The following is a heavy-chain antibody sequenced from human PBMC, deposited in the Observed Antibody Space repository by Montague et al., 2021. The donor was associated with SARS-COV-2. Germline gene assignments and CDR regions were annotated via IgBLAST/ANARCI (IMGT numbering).Heavy chain of an antibody. D-gene: IGHD2-21*01. CDR1: GFTFSSYA. CDR3: ARELLPNYGMDV. V-gene: IGHV3-30*04. Sequence: SLRLSCAASGFTFSSYAMHWVRQAPGKGLEWVTVISYDGSNKYYADSVKGRFTISRDNSKNTLYLQMNSLRAEDTAVYYCARELLPNYGMDVWGQGTTVTVS. CDR2: ISYDGSNK. J-gene: IGHJ6*02.